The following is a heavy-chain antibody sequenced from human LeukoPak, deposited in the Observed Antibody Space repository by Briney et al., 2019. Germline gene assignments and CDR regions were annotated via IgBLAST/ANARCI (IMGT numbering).Heavy chain of an antibody. D-gene: IGHD3-22*01. CDR2: IYYSGST. Sequence: PSETLSLTCAVYGGSFSGYYWGWIRQPPGKGLEWIGSIYYSGSTYYNPSLKSRVTISVDTSKNQFSLKLSSVTAADTAVYYCARGATFYYDSSGYRGFDYWGQGTLVTVSS. CDR3: ARGATFYYDSSGYRGFDY. CDR1: GGSFSGYY. V-gene: IGHV4-34*01. J-gene: IGHJ4*02.